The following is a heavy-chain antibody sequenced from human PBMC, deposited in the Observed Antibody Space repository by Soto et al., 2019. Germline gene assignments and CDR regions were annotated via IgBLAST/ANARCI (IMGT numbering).Heavy chain of an antibody. CDR2: ISSDGSNK. CDR3: TKDRATHRNF. Sequence: RLSCAASGFTFRNYVMHWVRQAPGKGLEWVAVISSDGSNKYYADSVKGRFTISRDNSKNTLYLQMNSLRIEDTAVYYCTKDRATHRNFWAQGTLVTVSS. V-gene: IGHV3-30*18. J-gene: IGHJ4*02. CDR1: GFTFRNYV.